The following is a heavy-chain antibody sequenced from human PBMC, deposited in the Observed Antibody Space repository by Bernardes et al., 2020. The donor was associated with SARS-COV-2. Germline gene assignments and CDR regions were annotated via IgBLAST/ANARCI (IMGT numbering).Heavy chain of an antibody. V-gene: IGHV3-48*03. D-gene: IGHD5-18*01. J-gene: IGHJ4*02. Sequence: GGSLTPSWALSGSSFSGSETNWVRQAPGKGREWHAYIISMGCTIYYADSVKGRFPISRDNAKNSVFLQLNSLRTEDTAIYYCARNSYGALFDFWGQGILVTVSS. CDR2: IISMGCTI. CDR1: GSSFSGSE. CDR3: ARNSYGALFDF.